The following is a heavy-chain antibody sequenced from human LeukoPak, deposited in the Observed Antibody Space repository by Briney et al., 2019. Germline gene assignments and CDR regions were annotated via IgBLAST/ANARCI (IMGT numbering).Heavy chain of an antibody. V-gene: IGHV4-34*01. D-gene: IGHD3-22*01. CDR1: GGSFSGYY. CDR3: ARIDYDSSGYAWFDP. Sequence: PSETLSLTCAVYGGSFSGYYWSWIRQPPGKGLEWIGSIYYSGSTNYNPSLKSRVTMSVDTSKNQFSLKLSSVTALDTAVYYCARIDYDSSGYAWFDPWGQGTLVTVSS. CDR2: IYYSGST. J-gene: IGHJ5*02.